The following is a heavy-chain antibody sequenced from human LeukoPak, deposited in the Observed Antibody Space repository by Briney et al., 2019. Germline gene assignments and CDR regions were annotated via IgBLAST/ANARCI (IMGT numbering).Heavy chain of an antibody. D-gene: IGHD3-3*01. V-gene: IGHV3-30*04. Sequence: GGSLRLSCEVSGFTFSSNAMHWVRQAPGKGLEWVAVISYDGSNKNFADSVKGRFTVSRDNSKHTLYLHMNSLRSDDTAMYYCATGGKFDFWSGYHIDNWGQGTLVTVSS. CDR1: GFTFSSNA. J-gene: IGHJ4*02. CDR3: ATGGKFDFWSGYHIDN. CDR2: ISYDGSNK.